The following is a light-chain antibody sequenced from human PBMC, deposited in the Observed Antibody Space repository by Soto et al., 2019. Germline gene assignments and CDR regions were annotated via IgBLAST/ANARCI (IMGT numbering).Light chain of an antibody. V-gene: IGKV3-20*01. Sequence: EIGLTQSPGTLSLSPGDRATLSCRASQSVSSSYLAWYQQKPGQAPRLLIYGASSRATGIPDRFSGSGSGTDFTLTISRLEPEDFAVYYCQQFWTFGQGTRWIS. J-gene: IGKJ1*01. CDR1: QSVSSSY. CDR2: GAS. CDR3: QQFWT.